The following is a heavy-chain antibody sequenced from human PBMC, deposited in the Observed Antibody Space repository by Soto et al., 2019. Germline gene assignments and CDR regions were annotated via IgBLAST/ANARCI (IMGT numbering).Heavy chain of an antibody. CDR1: GFTFSSYW. D-gene: IGHD3-16*01. Sequence: EVQLVESGGGLVQPGGSLRLSWAASGFTFSSYWMSWVRQAPGKGLEWVANIKQDGSEKYYVDSVKGRFTISRDNAKNSLYLQMNSLRVEDTGVYYCATSLTEDFDYWGQGTLVTVSS. J-gene: IGHJ4*02. V-gene: IGHV3-7*01. CDR2: IKQDGSEK. CDR3: ATSLTEDFDY.